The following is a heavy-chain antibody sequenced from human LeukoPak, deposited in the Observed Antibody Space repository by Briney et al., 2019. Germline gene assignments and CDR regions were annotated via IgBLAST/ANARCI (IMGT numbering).Heavy chain of an antibody. CDR2: IKSKTDGGTT. Sequence: GGSLRLSCAASGFTFSNAWMSWVRQAPGKGLEWVGRIKSKTDGGTTDYAAPVKGRFTISRDDSKNTLYLQMNSLRAEDTAVYYCARDQVKTFDYWGQGTLVTVSS. J-gene: IGHJ4*02. V-gene: IGHV3-15*01. CDR1: GFTFSNAW. CDR3: ARDQVKTFDY.